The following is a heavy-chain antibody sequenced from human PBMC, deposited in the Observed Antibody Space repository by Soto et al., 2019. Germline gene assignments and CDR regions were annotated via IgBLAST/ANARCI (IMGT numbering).Heavy chain of an antibody. CDR3: ARDRLPMVVVVMGWFDP. J-gene: IGHJ5*02. D-gene: IGHD3-22*01. Sequence: VQLVESGGALVKPGGSLRLSCAASGFSFRDYYMSWIRQAPGKGLEWISYISGSGNTIYYADSVKGRFIISRDNAKNSLCLQMNSLRADDTAVYYCARDRLPMVVVVMGWFDPWGQGTLVTVSS. V-gene: IGHV3-11*01. CDR2: ISGSGNTI. CDR1: GFSFRDYY.